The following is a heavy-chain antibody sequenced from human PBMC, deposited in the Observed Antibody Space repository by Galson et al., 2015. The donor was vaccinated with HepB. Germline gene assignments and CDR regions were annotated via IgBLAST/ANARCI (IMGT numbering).Heavy chain of an antibody. CDR2: ISGSGGST. Sequence: SLRLSCAASGFTFSSYAMSWVRQAPGKGLEWVSAISGSGGSTYYADSVKGRFTISRDNSKNTLYLQMNSLRAEDTAVYYCAKDLNHEYNWNDGPKPPSFDYWGQGTLVTVSS. J-gene: IGHJ4*02. V-gene: IGHV3-23*01. CDR3: AKDLNHEYNWNDGPKPPSFDY. CDR1: GFTFSSYA. D-gene: IGHD1-20*01.